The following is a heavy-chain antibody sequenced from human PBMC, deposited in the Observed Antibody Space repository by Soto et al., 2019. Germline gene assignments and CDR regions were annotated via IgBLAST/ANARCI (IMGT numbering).Heavy chain of an antibody. CDR3: ARAIGDNAYFD. CDR2: IWFDGSQQ. CDR1: GFIFGGNG. J-gene: IGHJ4*02. V-gene: IGHV3-33*01. Sequence: QVQLVESGGGVVQPGRSDRLSCAASGFIFGGNGMHWVRQAPGKGLEWVAMIWFDGSQQRYADSVQGRFIISRDNSKSRLDLEMNSLRVEDTAVYYCARAIGDNAYFDWGQGTLVTVSS. D-gene: IGHD2-21*01.